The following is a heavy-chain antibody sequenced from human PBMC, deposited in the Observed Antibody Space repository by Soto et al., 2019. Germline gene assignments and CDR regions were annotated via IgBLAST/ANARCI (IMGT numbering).Heavy chain of an antibody. J-gene: IGHJ4*02. CDR2: IIAIFGTA. CDR3: ARAPELAARPVYFDY. Sequence: QVQLVQSGAEVKKPGSSVKVSCKASGGTFSSYAISWVRQAPGQGLEWMGGIIAIFGTANYAQKFQGRVTITADKSTSTAYVELSSLRSEDTAMYYCARAPELAARPVYFDYWGQGTLVTVSS. V-gene: IGHV1-69*06. CDR1: GGTFSSYA. D-gene: IGHD6-6*01.